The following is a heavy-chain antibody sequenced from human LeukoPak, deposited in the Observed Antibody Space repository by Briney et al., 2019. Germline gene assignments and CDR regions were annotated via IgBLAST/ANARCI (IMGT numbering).Heavy chain of an antibody. CDR3: ARDTPAVAGTGSGYWYFDL. CDR2: ISSRSSYI. J-gene: IGHJ2*01. D-gene: IGHD6-19*01. CDR1: GFILSSYR. Sequence: PGGSLRLSCAASGFILSSYRMNWVRHAPGEGMEWVSSISSRSSYIYYAASVEGRFTITRDNAQNSLYLQMNSLRAEDTAVYYCARDTPAVAGTGSGYWYFDLWGRGTLVTVSS. V-gene: IGHV3-21*01.